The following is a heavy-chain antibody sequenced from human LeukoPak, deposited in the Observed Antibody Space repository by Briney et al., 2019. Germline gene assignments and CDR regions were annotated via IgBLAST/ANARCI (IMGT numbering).Heavy chain of an antibody. CDR1: GFTFSTYA. J-gene: IGHJ4*02. D-gene: IGHD4-23*01. CDR3: AKNSNSKPDN. V-gene: IGHV3-23*01. CDR2: ISGSGGST. Sequence: GGSLRLSCAASGFTFSTYAMSWVRAAPGKGLEWVSTISGSGGSTYYADSVKGRFTISRDNSKHTLYLQMNSLRADDTAVYYCAKNSNSKPDNWGQGTLVTVSS.